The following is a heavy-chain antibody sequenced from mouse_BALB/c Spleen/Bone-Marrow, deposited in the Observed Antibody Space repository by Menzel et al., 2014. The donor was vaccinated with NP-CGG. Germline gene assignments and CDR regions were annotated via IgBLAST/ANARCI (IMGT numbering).Heavy chain of an antibody. D-gene: IGHD3-1*01. J-gene: IGHJ3*01. CDR2: IDPSDSET. Sequence: QVQLQQSGAELVKPGAPVKLSCKASGYTFTSYWMNWVKQRPGRGLEWIGRIDPSDSETHYNQKFKDKATLTVDKSSSTAYIQLSSLTSEDSAVYYCARGGYLFAYWGQGTLVTVS. V-gene: IGHV1-69*02. CDR1: GYTFTSYW. CDR3: ARGGYLFAY.